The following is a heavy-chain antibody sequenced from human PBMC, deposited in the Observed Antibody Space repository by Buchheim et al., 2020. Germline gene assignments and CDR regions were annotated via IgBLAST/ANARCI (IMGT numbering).Heavy chain of an antibody. J-gene: IGHJ6*02. Sequence: QVQLVESGGGVVQPGRSLRLSCAASGFTFSSYGMHWVRQAPGKGLEWVAVIWYDGSNKYYADSVKGRFTICRDNSKTTLYLQMNSLRAEDTAVYYCARDRSDYYYYYGMDVWGQGTT. D-gene: IGHD3-3*01. CDR3: ARDRSDYYYYYGMDV. CDR1: GFTFSSYG. V-gene: IGHV3-33*01. CDR2: IWYDGSNK.